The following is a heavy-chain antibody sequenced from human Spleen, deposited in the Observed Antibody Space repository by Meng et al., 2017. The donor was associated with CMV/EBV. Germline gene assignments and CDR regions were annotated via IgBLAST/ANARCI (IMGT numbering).Heavy chain of an antibody. CDR1: GGSFSGYY. V-gene: IGHV4-34*01. D-gene: IGHD3-22*01. CDR3: ARGGAGDDSSGYHYYFDY. CDR2: INHSGST. J-gene: IGHJ4*02. Sequence: SETLSLTCAVYGGSFSGYYWSWIRQPPGKGLEWIGEINHSGSTNYNPSLKSRVTISVDTSKNQFSLQLSSVTAADTAVYYCARGGAGDDSSGYHYYFDYWGQGTLVTVSS.